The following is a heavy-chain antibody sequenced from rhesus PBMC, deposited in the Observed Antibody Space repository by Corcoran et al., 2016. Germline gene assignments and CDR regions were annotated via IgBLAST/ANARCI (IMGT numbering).Heavy chain of an antibody. D-gene: IGHD6-31*01. CDR1: GASISSYW. V-gene: IGHV4-80*01. J-gene: IGHJ4*01. CDR3: TRGRIAAAGILY. CDR2: INGNSGRT. Sequence: QVQLQESGPGLVKPSETLSLTCAVSGASISSYWWSWIRQPPRKGLEWIGEINGNSGRTYYTPSLKRRVTISKDASKNQFSLKLSSVTAADTAVYYCTRGRIAAAGILYWGQGVLVTVSS.